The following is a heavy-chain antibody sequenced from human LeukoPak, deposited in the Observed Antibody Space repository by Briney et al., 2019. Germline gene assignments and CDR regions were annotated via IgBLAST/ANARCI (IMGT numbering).Heavy chain of an antibody. V-gene: IGHV3-23*01. CDR2: ISGSGGST. J-gene: IGHJ4*02. Sequence: QPGRSLTLARAASASTFSSYGVGSVRQAPGRRIEWVSSISGSGGSTYCAGSVKGRFTNSRDNSKNPLYMQMNSLRAEDTAVYYGAKGHVMIIVGDTDFDYWGQGTLVTVSS. CDR1: ASTFSSYG. CDR3: AKGHVMIIVGDTDFDY. D-gene: IGHD1-26*01.